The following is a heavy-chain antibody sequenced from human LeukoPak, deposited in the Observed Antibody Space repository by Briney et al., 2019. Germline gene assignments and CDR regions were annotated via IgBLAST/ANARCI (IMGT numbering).Heavy chain of an antibody. CDR1: GLTLRLYA. Sequence: GGSLRLSCAASGLTLRLYAMNWVCQAPGKGLEWVSAISGSAGGSFYADSVKGRFTISRDNSNNTLHLQMSSLRAEDTAIYYCAKDLGPSDGIANNWFDPWGQGTLVIVSS. J-gene: IGHJ5*02. CDR2: ISGSAGGS. D-gene: IGHD1-26*01. CDR3: AKDLGPSDGIANNWFDP. V-gene: IGHV3-23*01.